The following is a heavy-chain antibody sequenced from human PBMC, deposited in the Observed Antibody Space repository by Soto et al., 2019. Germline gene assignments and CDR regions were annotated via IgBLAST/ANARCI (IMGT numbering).Heavy chain of an antibody. CDR2: ISHTGGHT. V-gene: IGHV3-23*01. D-gene: IGHD6-6*01. CDR1: GFTFSTYA. Sequence: PGGSLRLSCAASGFTFSTYAMGWVRQAPGKGLEWVSSISHTGGHTYYADSVKGRFTLSRDNSRNTLYLHMNSLRAEDTAVYHCARDQRSPYSSTSYGWFDPWGQGTQVTVSS. CDR3: ARDQRSPYSSTSYGWFDP. J-gene: IGHJ5*02.